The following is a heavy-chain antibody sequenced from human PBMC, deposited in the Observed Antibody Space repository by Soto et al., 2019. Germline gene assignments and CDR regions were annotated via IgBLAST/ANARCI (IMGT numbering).Heavy chain of an antibody. J-gene: IGHJ6*03. CDR1: GFTFSGSA. CDR2: IRSKPNNYAT. Sequence: ESGGGLVQPGGSLKLSCAASGFTFSGSAMHWVRQASGKGLEWVGRIRSKPNNYATAYGASVKGRFTISRDDSKNTAYLPMNSLNTEDTAVYYCSRQASDFWSGKPQYYMDVWGKGTTVTVSS. V-gene: IGHV3-73*01. D-gene: IGHD3-3*01. CDR3: SRQASDFWSGKPQYYMDV.